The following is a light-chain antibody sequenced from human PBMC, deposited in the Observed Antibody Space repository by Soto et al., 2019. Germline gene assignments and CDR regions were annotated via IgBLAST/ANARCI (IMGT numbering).Light chain of an antibody. CDR3: QQYNSYLYT. V-gene: IGKV1-5*01. CDR1: QSVSYD. J-gene: IGKJ2*01. CDR2: DAS. Sequence: MTQTPATLSVSPGERVTLSCRASQSVSYDVAWYQQKPGKAPKLLIYDASSLESGVPSRFSGSGSGTEFTLTISSLQPDDFATYYCQQYNSYLYTFGQGTKLQIK.